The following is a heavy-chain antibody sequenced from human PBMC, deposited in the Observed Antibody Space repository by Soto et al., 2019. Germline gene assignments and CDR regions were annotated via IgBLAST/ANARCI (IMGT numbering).Heavy chain of an antibody. CDR2: IYYSGST. D-gene: IGHD3-10*01. V-gene: IGHV4-59*01. J-gene: IGHJ3*02. CDR3: AKNYGNAFDI. Sequence: QVQLQESGPGLVQPSETLSLTCTVSGGSIRSYYWSWIRQPPGKGLEWIGYIYYSGSTNYNPSLQSRVTISVDTAKNQFSLKLSSVTAADTAVYYCAKNYGNAFDIWGQGTMVTVSS. CDR1: GGSIRSYY.